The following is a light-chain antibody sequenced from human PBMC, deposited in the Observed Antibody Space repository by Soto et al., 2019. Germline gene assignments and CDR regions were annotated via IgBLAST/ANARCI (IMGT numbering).Light chain of an antibody. V-gene: IGKV1-39*01. CDR3: QQTHSIPPT. CDR2: AAS. J-gene: IGKJ2*01. Sequence: DIQMTPSPSYLSASVGDRVTVTCRTSHLVDTSLNWYQQKPGKAPKLLIYAASSVQSGVPARLSGSGSATFFTLTIHNLQPDDLATYFGQQTHSIPPTFGPGTKV. CDR1: HLVDTS.